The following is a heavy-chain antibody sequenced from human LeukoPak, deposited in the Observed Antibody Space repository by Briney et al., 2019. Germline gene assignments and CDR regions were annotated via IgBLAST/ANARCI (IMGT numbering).Heavy chain of an antibody. CDR1: GFTFSIYA. Sequence: QPGGSQTLSCAPSGFTFSIYAMSWVRQAPGKGLECVSAISGSGGSTYYADSVKGRFTISRDNSKNTLYLQLNILRAEDTDVYYCAIAPGGVRAVISLDRDYWGQGTLVTVPS. D-gene: IGHD3-10*01. J-gene: IGHJ4*02. CDR3: AIAPGGVRAVISLDRDY. V-gene: IGHV3-23*01. CDR2: ISGSGGST.